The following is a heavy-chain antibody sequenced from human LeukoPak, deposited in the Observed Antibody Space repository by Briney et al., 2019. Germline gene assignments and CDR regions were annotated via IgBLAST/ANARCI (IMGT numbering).Heavy chain of an antibody. V-gene: IGHV3-48*03. Sequence: PGGSLRLSCAASGFTFSSYEMNWVRQAPGKGLEWVSYISSIGSTIYYADSVKGRFTISRDNAKNSLYLQMNSLRAEDTAVYYCATGDNWKGGAFDIWGQGTMVTVSS. D-gene: IGHD1-20*01. CDR2: ISSIGSTI. J-gene: IGHJ3*02. CDR1: GFTFSSYE. CDR3: ATGDNWKGGAFDI.